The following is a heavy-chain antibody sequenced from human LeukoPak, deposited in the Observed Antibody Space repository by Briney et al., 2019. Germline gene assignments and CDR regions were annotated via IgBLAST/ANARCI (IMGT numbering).Heavy chain of an antibody. CDR1: GGSFSGYY. J-gene: IGHJ6*03. V-gene: IGHV4-34*01. D-gene: IGHD3-3*01. CDR2: INHSGST. Sequence: SETLSLTCAVYGGSFSGYYWSWIRQPPGKGLEWIGEINHSGSTNYNPSLKSRVTISVDTSKNQFPLKLTSVTAADTAVYFCARGLVSDFWSGYYPQHYYYYIDVWGKGTTVTVSS. CDR3: ARGLVSDFWSGYYPQHYYYYIDV.